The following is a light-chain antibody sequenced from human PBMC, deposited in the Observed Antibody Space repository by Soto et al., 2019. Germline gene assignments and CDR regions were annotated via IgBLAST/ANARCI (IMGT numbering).Light chain of an antibody. V-gene: IGLV2-14*01. Sequence: QSALTQPASVSGSPGQSITISCTGTSSDVGIYNTVSWYQQYPGEAPKLLIYEVRSRSSGVSDRFSGSKSGNTASLTISGLHTEDEADYYCSSSTSSSTYVFGTGTKLTVL. CDR3: SSSTSSSTYV. CDR2: EVR. J-gene: IGLJ1*01. CDR1: SSDVGIYNT.